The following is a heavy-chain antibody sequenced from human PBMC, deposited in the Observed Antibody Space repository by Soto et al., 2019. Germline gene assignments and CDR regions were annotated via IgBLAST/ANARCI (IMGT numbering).Heavy chain of an antibody. CDR1: GFTFSSYW. Sequence: GGSLRLSCAASGFTFSSYWMHWVRQAPGKGLVWVSRINSDGSSTSYADSVKGRFTISRDNAKNTLYLQMNSLRAEDTAVYYCARADCSGGSCYKIKYNWFDPWGQGTLVTVSS. CDR2: INSDGSST. J-gene: IGHJ5*02. CDR3: ARADCSGGSCYKIKYNWFDP. D-gene: IGHD2-15*01. V-gene: IGHV3-74*01.